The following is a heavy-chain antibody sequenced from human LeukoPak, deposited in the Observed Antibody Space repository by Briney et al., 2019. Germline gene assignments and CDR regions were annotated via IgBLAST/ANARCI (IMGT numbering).Heavy chain of an antibody. CDR2: IWSDGSNK. CDR1: GFTFSDYG. D-gene: IGHD3-10*01. J-gene: IGHJ4*02. Sequence: GGSLRLSCAASGFTFSDYGIHWVRRAPGKGLEWVAVIWSDGSNKYYADSVKGRFTISRDNSRKTLYLQMDSLRVEDTAVYYCVRASGSFDYWGQGTLVTVSS. V-gene: IGHV3-33*01. CDR3: VRASGSFDY.